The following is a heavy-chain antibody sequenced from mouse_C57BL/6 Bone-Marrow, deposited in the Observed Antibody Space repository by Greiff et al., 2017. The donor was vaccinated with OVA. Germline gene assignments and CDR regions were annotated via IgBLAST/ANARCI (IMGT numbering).Heavy chain of an antibody. CDR1: GFSLTSYG. CDR2: IWSGGST. V-gene: IGHV2-2*01. J-gene: IGHJ1*03. D-gene: IGHD2-3*01. Sequence: QVHVKQSGPGLVQPSQSLSITCTVSGFSLTSYGVHWVRQSPGKGLEWLGVIWSGGSTDYNAAFISRLSISKDNSKSQVFFKMNSLQADDTAIYYCARNIDGYYGYFDVWGTGTTVTASS. CDR3: ARNIDGYYGYFDV.